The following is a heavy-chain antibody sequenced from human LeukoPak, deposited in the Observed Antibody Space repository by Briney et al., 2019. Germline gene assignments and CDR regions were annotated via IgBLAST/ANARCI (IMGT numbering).Heavy chain of an antibody. CDR3: ATNLIGAGEYFQQ. CDR1: GLRFSDYY. V-gene: IGHV3-11*01. Sequence: SGGSLRLSCAASGLRFSDYYVSWIRQAPGKGLQWVSYISSGGDIMHYADSVKGRFTSSRDNAKNSGYLEMNSLGAEDTAVYYCATNLIGAGEYFQQWGQGALVTVSS. CDR2: ISSGGDIM. D-gene: IGHD2/OR15-2a*01. J-gene: IGHJ1*01.